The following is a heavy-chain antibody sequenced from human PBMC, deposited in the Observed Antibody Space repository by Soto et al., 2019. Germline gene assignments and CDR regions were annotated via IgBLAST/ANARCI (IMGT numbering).Heavy chain of an antibody. Sequence: SETLSLTCTVSGGSISSYYWSWIRQPPGKGLEWIGYIYYSGSTNYNPSLKSRVTLSVDTSKNQFSLKLSSVTAADTAVYYCARRGSYSSSWYGDYYMDVWGKGTTVTVSS. D-gene: IGHD6-13*01. J-gene: IGHJ6*03. V-gene: IGHV4-59*08. CDR1: GGSISSYY. CDR3: ARRGSYSSSWYGDYYMDV. CDR2: IYYSGST.